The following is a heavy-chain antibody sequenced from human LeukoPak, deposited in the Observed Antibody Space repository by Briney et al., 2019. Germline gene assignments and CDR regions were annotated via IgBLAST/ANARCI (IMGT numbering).Heavy chain of an antibody. J-gene: IGHJ4*02. D-gene: IGHD6-19*01. CDR2: IIGRGGST. CDR1: GFTFTSYA. CDR3: AKGSPPDRWLVYDY. Sequence: GRSRRPACAVAGFTFTSYATGWVRQAPGKGRGWVAAIIGRGGSTYYAGSVKGRFTISRDNSKNTLYLQMNSLRAEDTAVYYCAKGSPPDRWLVYDYWGQGTLVTVSS. V-gene: IGHV3-23*01.